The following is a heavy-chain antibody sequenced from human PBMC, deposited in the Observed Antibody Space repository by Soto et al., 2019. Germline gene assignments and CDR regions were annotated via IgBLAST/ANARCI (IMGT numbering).Heavy chain of an antibody. V-gene: IGHV3-23*01. CDR2: ISGSGGST. J-gene: IGHJ4*02. CDR1: GFTFSSYA. CDR3: AKGRDCSSTSCYSQIDY. Sequence: GGSLRLSCAASGFTFSSYAMSWVRQAPGKGLEWVSAISGSGGSTYYADSVKGRFTISRDNSKNTLYLQMNSLRAEDTAVYYCAKGRDCSSTSCYSQIDYWGQGTLVTVSS. D-gene: IGHD2-2*02.